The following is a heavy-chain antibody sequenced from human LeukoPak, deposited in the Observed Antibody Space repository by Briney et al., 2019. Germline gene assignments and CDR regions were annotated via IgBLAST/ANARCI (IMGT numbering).Heavy chain of an antibody. V-gene: IGHV1-69*04. D-gene: IGHD6-19*01. CDR3: ARDLYSSGWSDY. J-gene: IGHJ4*02. CDR2: IIPILGIA. Sequence: ASVKVSCKASGYTFTSYGISWVRQAPGQGLEWMGRIIPILGIANYAQKFQGRVTITADKSTSTAYMELSSLRSEDTAVYYCARDLYSSGWSDYWGQGTLVTVSS. CDR1: GYTFTSYG.